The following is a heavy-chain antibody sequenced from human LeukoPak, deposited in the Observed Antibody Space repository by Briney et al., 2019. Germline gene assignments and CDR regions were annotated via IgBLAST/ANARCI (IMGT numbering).Heavy chain of an antibody. J-gene: IGHJ3*02. Sequence: GESLKISCKGSGYTFSNYWIGWVRQMPGKGLEWMGIIYPADSDTTYSPSFRGQVTISADKSINTAYLQWSSLKASDTAMYNCARRPPTVVTLSSDALHIWGQGTMVTVSS. CDR1: GYTFSNYW. CDR3: ARRPPTVVTLSSDALHI. V-gene: IGHV5-51*01. CDR2: IYPADSDT. D-gene: IGHD4-23*01.